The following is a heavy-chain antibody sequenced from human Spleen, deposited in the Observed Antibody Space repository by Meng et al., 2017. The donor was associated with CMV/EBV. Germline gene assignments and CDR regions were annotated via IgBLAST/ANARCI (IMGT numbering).Heavy chain of an antibody. CDR2: IYGNDST. J-gene: IGHJ6*02. Sequence: GGSLRLSCAPSAFTVTCNYMSWVRQAPGKGLERVSVIYGNDSTYYADSVKGRFTISRDNAKNSLYLQMNSLRAEDTALYYCAKDHSQLIAAAGMGGPYYYYGMDVWGQGTTVTVS. CDR1: AFTVTCNY. D-gene: IGHD6-13*01. V-gene: IGHV3-53*05. CDR3: AKDHSQLIAAAGMGGPYYYYGMDV.